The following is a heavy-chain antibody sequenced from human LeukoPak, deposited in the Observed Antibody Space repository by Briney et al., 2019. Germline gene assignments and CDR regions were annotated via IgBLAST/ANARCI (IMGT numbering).Heavy chain of an antibody. V-gene: IGHV3-7*01. CDR1: GCTFSSDW. CDR3: ARRAGAYSHPYDY. CDR2: IKQDGSEK. Sequence: GGSLRLSCAAAGCTFSSDWMSWVRQAPGKGLEWVANIKQDGSEKYYVDSVKGRFTISRDNAKNSLYLQMNSLRAEDTAVYYCARRAGAYSHPYDYWGQGTLVTVSS. J-gene: IGHJ4*02. D-gene: IGHD4/OR15-4a*01.